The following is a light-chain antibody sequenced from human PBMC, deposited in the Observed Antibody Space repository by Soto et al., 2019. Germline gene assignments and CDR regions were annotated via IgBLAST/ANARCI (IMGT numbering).Light chain of an antibody. CDR3: AAWDDSLTGSWV. Sequence: QSVLTQSPSASGTPGQRVTISCSGSSSNIGYNTVSWYQLLPGTAPKLLIYSNNQRPSGVPDRFSGSKSGTSASLAISGLQSEDEADYYCAAWDDSLTGSWVFGGGTKLTVL. CDR1: SSNIGYNT. J-gene: IGLJ3*02. CDR2: SNN. V-gene: IGLV1-44*01.